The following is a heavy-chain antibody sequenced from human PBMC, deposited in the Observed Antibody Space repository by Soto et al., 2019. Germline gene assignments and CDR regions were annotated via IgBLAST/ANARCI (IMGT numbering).Heavy chain of an antibody. CDR3: ARDPPYGDYEGGYFDY. Sequence: QVQLVQSGAEVKKPGSSVKVSCKASGGTFSSYAISWVRQALGQGLEWMGGIIPIFGTANYAQKFQGRVTITADESTSTAYMELSSLRSEDTAVYYCARDPPYGDYEGGYFDYWGQGTLVTVSS. J-gene: IGHJ4*02. CDR2: IIPIFGTA. V-gene: IGHV1-69*12. CDR1: GGTFSSYA. D-gene: IGHD4-17*01.